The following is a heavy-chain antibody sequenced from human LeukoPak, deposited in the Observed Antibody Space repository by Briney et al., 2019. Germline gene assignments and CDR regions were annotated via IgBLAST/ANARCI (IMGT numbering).Heavy chain of an antibody. V-gene: IGHV3-30*03. D-gene: IGHD3-3*01. CDR1: GFTFSDYG. Sequence: PGGSLRLSCAASGFTFSDYGMHWVRQAPGKGLEWVAVISYDGSTKFYADSVKGRFTISRGNSKNTLYLQMNSLRAGDTAVYYCARTFWSGYYFFDYWGLGTLVTVSS. CDR2: ISYDGSTK. J-gene: IGHJ4*02. CDR3: ARTFWSGYYFFDY.